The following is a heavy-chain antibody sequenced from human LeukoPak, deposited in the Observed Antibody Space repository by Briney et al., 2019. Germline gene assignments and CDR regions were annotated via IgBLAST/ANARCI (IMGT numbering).Heavy chain of an antibody. CDR2: MYYSGNT. CDR3: ARHISSGGTYAHFDY. CDR1: GDSVSGYY. Sequence: SETLSLTCTVSGDSVSGYYWSWIRQPPGKGLECLGYMYYSGNTNNNPSLKSRVTILGDTSKNQFSLKLSSVTAADTAVYYCARHISSGGTYAHFDYWGQGTLVTVSS. V-gene: IGHV4-59*08. D-gene: IGHD1-26*01. J-gene: IGHJ4*02.